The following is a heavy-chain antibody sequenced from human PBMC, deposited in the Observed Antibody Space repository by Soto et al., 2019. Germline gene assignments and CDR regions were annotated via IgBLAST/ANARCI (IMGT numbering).Heavy chain of an antibody. V-gene: IGHV3-33*01. J-gene: IGHJ4*02. D-gene: IGHD5-18*01. Sequence: GGSLRLSCAASGFTFSSYGMHWVRQAPGKGLEWVAVIWYDGSNKYYADSVKGRFTISRDNSKNTLYLQMNSLRAEDTAVYYCARDFQSDTAMVTGYFDYWGQGTLVTVSS. CDR3: ARDFQSDTAMVTGYFDY. CDR2: IWYDGSNK. CDR1: GFTFSSYG.